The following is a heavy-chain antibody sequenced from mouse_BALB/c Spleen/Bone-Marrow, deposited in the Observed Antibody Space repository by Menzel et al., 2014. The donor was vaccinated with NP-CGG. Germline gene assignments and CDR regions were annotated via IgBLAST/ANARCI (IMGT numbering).Heavy chain of an antibody. CDR1: GFSLTSYG. D-gene: IGHD1-1*01. Sequence: VMLVESGPGLVAPSQSLSITCTVSGFSLTSYGVHWVRQPPGKDLEWLGVIWAGGSTNYNSALMSRLSISKDNSKSQVFLKMNSLQTDDTAMYYCARDYYGSSYFDYWGQGTTLTVSS. V-gene: IGHV2-9*02. CDR2: IWAGGST. CDR3: ARDYYGSSYFDY. J-gene: IGHJ2*01.